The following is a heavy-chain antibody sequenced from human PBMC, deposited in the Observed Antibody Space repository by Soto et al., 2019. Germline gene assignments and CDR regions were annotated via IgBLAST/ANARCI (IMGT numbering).Heavy chain of an antibody. CDR2: INHSGST. J-gene: IGHJ3*02. V-gene: IGHV4-34*01. CDR1: GGSFSGYY. CDR3: AKLGYCSSTSCSKGAFDI. D-gene: IGHD2-2*01. Sequence: SETLSLTCAVYGGSFSGYYWSWIRQPPGKGLEWIGEINHSGSTNYNPSLKSRVTISVDTSKNQFSLKLSSGTAADTAVYYCAKLGYCSSTSCSKGAFDIWGQGTMVTVSS.